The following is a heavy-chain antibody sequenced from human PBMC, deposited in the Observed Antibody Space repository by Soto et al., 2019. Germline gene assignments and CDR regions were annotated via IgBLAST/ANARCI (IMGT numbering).Heavy chain of an antibody. CDR1: GGTFSNYA. CDR3: ARVEAVAGLYNYHGLDV. D-gene: IGHD6-19*01. J-gene: IGHJ6*02. Sequence: QVQLVQSGAEVKKPGSSVKVSCKVSGGTFSNYAIDWVRLAPGHGLEWMGGIVPIFGTTYYTQKFQGRATITADDSTTTADLEMSSVRSEDTAIYYCARVEAVAGLYNYHGLDVWGQGTAVTVSS. V-gene: IGHV1-69*12. CDR2: IVPIFGTT.